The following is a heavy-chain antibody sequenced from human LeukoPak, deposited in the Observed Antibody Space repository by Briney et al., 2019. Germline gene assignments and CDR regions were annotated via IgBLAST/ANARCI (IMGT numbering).Heavy chain of an antibody. J-gene: IGHJ4*02. V-gene: IGHV4-59*01. CDR1: GGSINSYY. CDR3: ARVGPWIQIWYFDY. CDR2: ISYSGST. Sequence: PSETLSLTCTVSGGSINSYYWSWIRQSPGKGLEWVGHISYSGSTNYSPSLKSRVTISLDTSKSQFSLNLSSVTAAGTAVYYCARVGPWIQIWYFDYWGQGTLVTVSS. D-gene: IGHD5-18*01.